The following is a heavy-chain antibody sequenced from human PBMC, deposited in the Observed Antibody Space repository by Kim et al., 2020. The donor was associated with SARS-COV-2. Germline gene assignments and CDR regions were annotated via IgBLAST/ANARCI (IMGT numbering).Heavy chain of an antibody. V-gene: IGHV3-23*01. CDR3: AKDAHPVVVVAASN. CDR1: GFTFSSYA. J-gene: IGHJ4*02. D-gene: IGHD2-15*01. CDR2: IRGSGGST. Sequence: GGSLRLSCAASGFTFSSYAMSWVRQAPGKGLEWVSAIRGSGGSTYYADSVKGRFTISRDNSKNTLYLQMNSLRAEDTAVYYCAKDAHPVVVVAASNWGQGTLVTVSS.